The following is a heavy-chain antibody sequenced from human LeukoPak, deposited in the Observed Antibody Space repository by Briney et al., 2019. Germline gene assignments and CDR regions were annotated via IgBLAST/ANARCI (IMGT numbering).Heavy chain of an antibody. Sequence: GGSLRLSCAASGFTFSSYAMSWVRQAPGKGLEWVSAISGSGGSTYYADSVKGRFTISRDNSKNTLYLQMNSLRAEDTAVYYCAKDRFEGGSSSSDDAFDIWGQGTMVTVSS. V-gene: IGHV3-23*01. D-gene: IGHD2-2*01. CDR3: AKDRFEGGSSSSDDAFDI. CDR2: ISGSGGST. J-gene: IGHJ3*02. CDR1: GFTFSSYA.